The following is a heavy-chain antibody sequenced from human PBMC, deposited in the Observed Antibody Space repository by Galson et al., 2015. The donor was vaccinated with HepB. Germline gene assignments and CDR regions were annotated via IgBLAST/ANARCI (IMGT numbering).Heavy chain of an antibody. J-gene: IGHJ3*02. CDR2: ISGSGGST. D-gene: IGHD3-22*01. Sequence: AISGSGGSTYYADSVKGRFTISRDNSKNTLYLQMNSLRAEDTAVYYCAKVGITMIVVASEAAFDIWGQGTMVTVSS. V-gene: IGHV3-23*01. CDR3: AKVGITMIVVASEAAFDI.